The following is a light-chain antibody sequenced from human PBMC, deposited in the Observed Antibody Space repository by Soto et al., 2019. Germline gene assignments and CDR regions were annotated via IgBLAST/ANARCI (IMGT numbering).Light chain of an antibody. CDR3: QQYASSPT. CDR1: QSVSGSY. CDR2: GAS. J-gene: IGKJ5*01. V-gene: IGKV3-20*01. Sequence: EIVLTQSPGTLSLSPGERATISCRASQSVSGSYLAWYEQKPGQAPRLLIYGASSRATGIPDRFSGSGSGTDFTLTISRLDPEDFAVFYCQQYASSPTFGHGTRLEIK.